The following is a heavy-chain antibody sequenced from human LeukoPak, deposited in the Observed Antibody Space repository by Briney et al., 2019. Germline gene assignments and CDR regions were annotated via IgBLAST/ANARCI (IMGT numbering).Heavy chain of an antibody. J-gene: IGHJ5*02. CDR2: IYHSGST. CDR3: ARGSDMGEWLRPRWFDP. D-gene: IGHD5-18*01. Sequence: SETLSLTCAVSGYSISSGYYWGWIRQPPGKGLEWIGSIYHSGSTYYNPSLKSQVTISVDTSKNQFSLKLSSVTAADTAVYYCARGSDMGEWLRPRWFDPWGQGTLVTVSS. CDR1: GYSISSGYY. V-gene: IGHV4-38-2*01.